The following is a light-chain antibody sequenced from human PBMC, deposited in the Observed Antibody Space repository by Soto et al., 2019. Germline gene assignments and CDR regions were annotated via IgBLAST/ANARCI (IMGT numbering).Light chain of an antibody. CDR2: KVS. CDR3: HQRQSWPRT. Sequence: FVMTQSPLSLPVTLGQPASISCRSSQSLVYSDGNTYLNWFQQRPGQSPRRLIYKVSNRDSGVPDRFSGSGSGTDFTLTISDVQPEDFALYYCHQRQSWPRTFGQGTKVDIK. CDR1: QSLVYSDGNTY. J-gene: IGKJ1*01. V-gene: IGKV2-30*01.